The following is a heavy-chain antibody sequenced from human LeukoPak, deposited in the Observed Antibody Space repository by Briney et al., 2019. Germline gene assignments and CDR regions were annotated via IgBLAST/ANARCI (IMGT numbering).Heavy chain of an antibody. CDR2: IRSSDSNI. Sequence: PGGPLRLFCAASGFTLSSYEMIWVRQSPGEGRVWVSYIRSSDSNIYYADSVKGRFTISRDNAKNSLYLKMNSLRAEDTAVYYCARDPNIVVVPAAVEEDYWGQGTLVTVSS. V-gene: IGHV3-48*03. J-gene: IGHJ4*02. CDR3: ARDPNIVVVPAAVEEDY. CDR1: GFTLSSYE. D-gene: IGHD2-2*01.